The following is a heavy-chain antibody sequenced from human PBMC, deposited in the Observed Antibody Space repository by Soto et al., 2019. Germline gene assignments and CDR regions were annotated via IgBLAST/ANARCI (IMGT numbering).Heavy chain of an antibody. CDR2: ISYDGDNK. V-gene: IGHV3-30-3*01. Sequence: QVQLVESGGGVVQPGRSLRLTCAGSGFTFSYHALNWVSQAPGKGLEWVAVISYDGDNKYIAESVKGRFTISRDNSKNTVSLQMNSLRAEDTAMYFCARGTTTSAFSAMDVWGQGTTVTVSS. CDR3: ARGTTTSAFSAMDV. J-gene: IGHJ6*02. CDR1: GFTFSYHA. D-gene: IGHD1-1*01.